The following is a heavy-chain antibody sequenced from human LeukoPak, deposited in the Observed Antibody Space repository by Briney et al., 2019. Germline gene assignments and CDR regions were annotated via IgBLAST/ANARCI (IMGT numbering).Heavy chain of an antibody. D-gene: IGHD5-18*01. J-gene: IGHJ4*02. Sequence: ASVKVSCKASGGTFISYAISWVRQAPGQGLEWMGGIIPIFGTANYAQKFQGRVTITADESTSTAYMELSSLRSEDTAVYYCARVEYSYAPFDYWGQGTLVTVSS. CDR1: GGTFISYA. CDR2: IIPIFGTA. CDR3: ARVEYSYAPFDY. V-gene: IGHV1-69*13.